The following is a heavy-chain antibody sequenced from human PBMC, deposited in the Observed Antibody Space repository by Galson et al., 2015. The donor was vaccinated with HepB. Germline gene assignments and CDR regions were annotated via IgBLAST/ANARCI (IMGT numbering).Heavy chain of an antibody. CDR2: IIPILGIA. D-gene: IGHD3-10*01. CDR3: AGSLLAMVRGVISRWFDP. CDR1: GGTFSSYA. J-gene: IGHJ5*02. V-gene: IGHV1-69*04. Sequence: SVKVSCKASGGTFSSYAISWVRQALGQGLEWMGRIIPILGIANYAQKFQGRVTITADKSTSTAYMELSSLRSEDTAVYYCAGSLLAMVRGVISRWFDPWGQGTLVTVSS.